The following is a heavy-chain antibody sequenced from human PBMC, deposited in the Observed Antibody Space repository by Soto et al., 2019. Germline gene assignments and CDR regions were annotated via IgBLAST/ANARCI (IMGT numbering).Heavy chain of an antibody. V-gene: IGHV1-3*01. CDR3: AIDSAAAYNWFDP. D-gene: IGHD6-13*01. CDR1: GYTFTSYA. CDR2: INAGNGNT. J-gene: IGHJ5*02. Sequence: QVQLVQSGAEVKKPGASVKVSCKASGYTFTSYAMHWVRQAPGQRLEWMGWINAGNGNTKYSQKFQGRVTITRDTSASTAYMELSSLRSEDTAVYYCAIDSAAAYNWFDPWGQGTLVTVSS.